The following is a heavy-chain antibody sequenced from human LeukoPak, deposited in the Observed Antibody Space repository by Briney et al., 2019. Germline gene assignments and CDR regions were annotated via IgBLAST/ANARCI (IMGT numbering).Heavy chain of an antibody. Sequence: GASVKVSCKASGGTFSSYAISWVRQAPGQGLEWMGGIIPIVGTAKYAQKFQGRVTITADESTSTAYMELSSLRSEDTAVYYCARALGYSSSWEYFDYWGQGTLVTVSS. CDR2: IIPIVGTA. D-gene: IGHD6-13*01. J-gene: IGHJ4*02. CDR1: GGTFSSYA. V-gene: IGHV1-69*13. CDR3: ARALGYSSSWEYFDY.